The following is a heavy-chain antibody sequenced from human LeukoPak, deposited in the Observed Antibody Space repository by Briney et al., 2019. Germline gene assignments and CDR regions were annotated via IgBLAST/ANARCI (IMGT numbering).Heavy chain of an antibody. CDR3: ARHQDGYGDYFDF. J-gene: IGHJ4*02. Sequence: PSETLSLTCTVSGCSISNYYWSWIRQPPGKGPEWIGYIHYSGRTKYDPSLESRVTISVDTSKNQFSLKVSSVTAPDTAIYYCARHQDGYGDYFDFWGQGILLTVSS. CDR1: GCSISNYY. D-gene: IGHD5-24*01. CDR2: IHYSGRT. V-gene: IGHV4-59*08.